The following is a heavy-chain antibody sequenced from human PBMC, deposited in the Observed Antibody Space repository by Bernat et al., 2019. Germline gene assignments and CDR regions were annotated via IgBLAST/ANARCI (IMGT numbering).Heavy chain of an antibody. V-gene: IGHV4-39*01. J-gene: IGHJ4*02. Sequence: QLQLQESGPGLVKPSETLSLTCTVSGGSISSSSYYWGWIRQPPGKGLEWIGSIYSSGSTYYNPSLKSRVTISVDTSKNQFSLKLSSVTAADTAVYYCARLPTVGRVVPAALFDYWGQGTLVTVSS. CDR1: GGSISSSSYY. CDR2: IYSSGST. D-gene: IGHD2-2*01. CDR3: ARLPTVGRVVPAALFDY.